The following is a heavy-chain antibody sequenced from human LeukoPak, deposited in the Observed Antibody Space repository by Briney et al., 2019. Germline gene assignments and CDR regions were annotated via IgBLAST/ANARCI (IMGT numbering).Heavy chain of an antibody. J-gene: IGHJ6*02. D-gene: IGHD5-18*01. V-gene: IGHV4-59*06. CDR2: IYYSGST. Sequence: SETLSLTCTVSGGSINTYYWSWIRQPPGKGLEWIGYIYYSGSTYYNPSLKSRVTISVDTSKNQFSLKLSSVTAADTAVYYCARDPRGGYSYGYYYGMDVWGQGTTVTVSS. CDR1: GGSINTYY. CDR3: ARDPRGGYSYGYYYGMDV.